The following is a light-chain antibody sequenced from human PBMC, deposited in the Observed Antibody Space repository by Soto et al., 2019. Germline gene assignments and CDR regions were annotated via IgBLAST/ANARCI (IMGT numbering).Light chain of an antibody. V-gene: IGKV3D-15*01. CDR3: QQYNNWPAIT. Sequence: EIVMTQYPPARSVARGERATLSCRACQSVSSNLAWYQQKVGQAPRLLIYGASTRATGIPARFSGSGSGTEFTLTISSLQSEDFAVYYCQQYNNWPAITFGQGTRLEIK. J-gene: IGKJ5*01. CDR1: QSVSSN. CDR2: GAS.